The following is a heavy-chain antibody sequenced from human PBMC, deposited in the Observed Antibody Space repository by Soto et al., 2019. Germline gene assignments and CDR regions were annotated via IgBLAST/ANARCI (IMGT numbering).Heavy chain of an antibody. CDR3: SKSLGATRTFDY. V-gene: IGHV3-23*01. Sequence: GGSLRLSCAASGFTFSSFGMSWVRQAPGKGLEWVSSISYSGGNTYYADSVKGRFTISRDNSKNTLYLQMNSLRSEDTAVYYCSKSLGATRTFDYWGQGTLVTSPQ. D-gene: IGHD1-26*01. CDR1: GFTFSSFG. CDR2: ISYSGGNT. J-gene: IGHJ4*02.